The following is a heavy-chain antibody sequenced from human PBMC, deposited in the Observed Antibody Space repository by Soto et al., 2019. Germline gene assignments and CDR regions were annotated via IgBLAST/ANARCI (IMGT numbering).Heavy chain of an antibody. Sequence: GGSLRLSCAASGFTFSSYAMSWVRQAPGKGLEWVSAISGSGGSTYYADSAKGRFTISRDNSKNTLYLQMNSLRAEDTAVYYCATNKRHTLNTPFDYWGQGTLVTVSS. CDR3: ATNKRHTLNTPFDY. J-gene: IGHJ4*02. D-gene: IGHD2-2*02. CDR1: GFTFSSYA. CDR2: ISGSGGST. V-gene: IGHV3-23*01.